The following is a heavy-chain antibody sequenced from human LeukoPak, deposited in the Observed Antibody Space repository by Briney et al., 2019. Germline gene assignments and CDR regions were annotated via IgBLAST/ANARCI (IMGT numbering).Heavy chain of an antibody. J-gene: IGHJ4*02. V-gene: IGHV4-39*01. Sequence: PSETLSLTCTVSGGSISSSSYYWGWIRQPPGKGLEWIGSIYYSGSTYYNPSLKSRVTISVDTSKNQFSLKLSSVTAADTAVYXXXXXXXXXXXXXXWLFRGAAAGYWGQGTLVTVSS. CDR2: IYYSGST. D-gene: IGHD3-9*01. CDR3: XXXXXXXXXXXXWLFRGAAAGY. CDR1: GGSISSSSYY.